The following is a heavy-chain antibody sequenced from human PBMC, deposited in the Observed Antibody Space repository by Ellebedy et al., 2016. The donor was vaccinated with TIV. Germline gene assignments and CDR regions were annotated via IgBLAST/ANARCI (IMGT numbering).Heavy chain of an antibody. Sequence: AASVKVSCKASGYTFTSYGISWVRQAPGQGLEWMGWISAYNGNTNYAQKLQGRVTMTTDTSTSTAYMELRSLRSDDTAVYYCAWGSGDPYYYYGMDVWGQGTTVTVSS. J-gene: IGHJ6*02. D-gene: IGHD3-10*01. CDR1: GYTFTSYG. CDR3: AWGSGDPYYYYGMDV. CDR2: ISAYNGNT. V-gene: IGHV1-18*01.